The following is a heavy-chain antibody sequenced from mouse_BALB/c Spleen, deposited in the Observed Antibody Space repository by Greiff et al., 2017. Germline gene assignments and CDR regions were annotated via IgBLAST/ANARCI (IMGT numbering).Heavy chain of an antibody. CDR3: ARYTTATMDY. V-gene: IGHV1-80*01. CDR2: IYPGDGDT. J-gene: IGHJ2*01. D-gene: IGHD1-2*01. CDR1: GYAFSSYW. Sequence: QVQLKQSGAELVRPGSSVKISCKASGYAFSSYWMNWVKQRPGQGLEWIGQIYPGDGDTNYNGKFKGKATLTADKSSSTAYMQLSSLTSEDSAVYFCARYTTATMDYWGQGTTLTVSS.